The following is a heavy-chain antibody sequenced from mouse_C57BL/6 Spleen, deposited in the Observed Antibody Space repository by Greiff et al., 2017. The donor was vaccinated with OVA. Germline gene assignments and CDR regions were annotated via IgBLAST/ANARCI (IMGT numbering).Heavy chain of an antibody. V-gene: IGHV1-82*01. CDR3: ARSEVFDY. CDR2: IYPGDGDT. Sequence: VQLQQSGPELVKPGASVKISCKASGYAFSSSWMNWVKQRPGQGLEWIGRIYPGDGDTNYNGKFKGKATLTADKSSSTAYMQLSSLTSEDSAVYFCARSEVFDYWGQGTTLTVSS. CDR1: GYAFSSSW. J-gene: IGHJ2*01.